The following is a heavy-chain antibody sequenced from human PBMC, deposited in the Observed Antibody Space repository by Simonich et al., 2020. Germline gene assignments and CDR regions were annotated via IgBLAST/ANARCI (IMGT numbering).Heavy chain of an antibody. D-gene: IGHD2-2*01. V-gene: IGHV3-21*01. CDR1: GFTFSSYS. Sequence: EVQLVESGGGLVKPGGSLRLSCAASGFTFSSYSMNWVRQAPGKGLEWVSSISSSSSYIYYAYSVKGRFTISRDNAKNSLYLQMNSLRAEDTAVYYCAGGVYCSSTSCSTYYYYGMDVWGQGTTVTVSS. CDR3: AGGVYCSSTSCSTYYYYGMDV. J-gene: IGHJ6*02. CDR2: ISSSSSYI.